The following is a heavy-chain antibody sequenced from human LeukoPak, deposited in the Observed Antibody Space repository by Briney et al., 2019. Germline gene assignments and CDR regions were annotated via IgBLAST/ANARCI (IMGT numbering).Heavy chain of an antibody. CDR1: GGSISDAAYY. J-gene: IGHJ4*02. V-gene: IGHV4-30-4*01. Sequence: SQTLSLTCTVSGGSISDAAYYWSWIRQHPGEGLEWIGYIYFSGSTSYNPSLKSRVTISLDTSKNQFSLKLTSVTAADTAVYYCARAIKGDDYGDYGLGYWGQGTLVTVSS. D-gene: IGHD4-17*01. CDR2: IYFSGST. CDR3: ARAIKGDDYGDYGLGY.